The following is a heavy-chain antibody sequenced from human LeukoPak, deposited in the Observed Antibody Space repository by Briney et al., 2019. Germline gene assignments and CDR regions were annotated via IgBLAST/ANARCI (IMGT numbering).Heavy chain of an antibody. J-gene: IGHJ6*02. Sequence: SVKVSFKASGGTFSSYAISWVRQAPGQGLEWMGRIIPILGIANYAQKFQGRVTITADKSTSTAYMEPSSLGSEDTAVYYCARVAPYCGGDCYSGYYYYYGMDVWGQGTAVTVSS. CDR2: IIPILGIA. CDR1: GGTFSSYA. V-gene: IGHV1-69*04. CDR3: ARVAPYCGGDCYSGYYYYYGMDV. D-gene: IGHD2-21*02.